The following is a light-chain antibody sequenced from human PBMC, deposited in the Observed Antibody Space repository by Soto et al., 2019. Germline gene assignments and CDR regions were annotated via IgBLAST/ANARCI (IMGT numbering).Light chain of an antibody. V-gene: IGKV1-39*01. CDR1: QSISRY. CDR3: KQSFSTPYT. CDR2: AAS. J-gene: IGKJ2*01. Sequence: DIQMTQSPSSLSASVGDRVTITCRASQSISRYLNWYQQKLGKATKLLIYAASSLQSGVPSRFSGRGSGTEFTVTISSLQPEDFATYYCKQSFSTPYTFGQGTNLEIK.